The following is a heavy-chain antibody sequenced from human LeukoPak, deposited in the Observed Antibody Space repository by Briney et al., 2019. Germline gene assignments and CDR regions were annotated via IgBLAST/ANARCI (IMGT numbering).Heavy chain of an antibody. V-gene: IGHV3-64D*09. CDR3: VRSSESSGPNCFDP. Sequence: PGGSLRLSCSASGFTFSTYPMHWVRQAPGKGLEYVSAISSDGDSTYNADSVKGRFTRSRDNAKNTLYLQMSSLRTDDTAVYYCVRSSESSGPNCFDPRGQGTLVTVSS. D-gene: IGHD3-10*01. CDR2: ISSDGDST. J-gene: IGHJ5*02. CDR1: GFTFSTYP.